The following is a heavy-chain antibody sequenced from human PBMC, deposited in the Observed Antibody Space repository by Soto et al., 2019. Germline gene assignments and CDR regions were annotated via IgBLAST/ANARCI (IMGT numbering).Heavy chain of an antibody. CDR3: ARPLEQHQLGFGMDV. Sequence: QVQLVQSGGGVVQPGGYLRLSCAASGFTFSSYGMHWVRQAQGKGLEWVEVIWYDGSKIYYADSVKGRFTISRDNSKSTLYLQINSLRAEDTAVYYCARPLEQHQLGFGMDVWGQGSPVTVSS. V-gene: IGHV3-33*01. J-gene: IGHJ6*01. D-gene: IGHD6-13*01. CDR2: IWYDGSKI. CDR1: GFTFSSYG.